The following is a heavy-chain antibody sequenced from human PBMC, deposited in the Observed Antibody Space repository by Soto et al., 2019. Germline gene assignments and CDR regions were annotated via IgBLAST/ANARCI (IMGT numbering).Heavy chain of an antibody. Sequence: GESLKISCKGSGYSFTSYWISWVRQMPGKGLEWMGRIDPSDSYTNYSPSFQGHVTISADKSISTAYLQWSSLKASDTAMYYCARSVSRLAEAANYYYGMDVWGQGTTVTVSS. J-gene: IGHJ6*02. V-gene: IGHV5-10-1*01. CDR2: IDPSDSYT. CDR3: ARSVSRLAEAANYYYGMDV. CDR1: GYSFTSYW. D-gene: IGHD6-13*01.